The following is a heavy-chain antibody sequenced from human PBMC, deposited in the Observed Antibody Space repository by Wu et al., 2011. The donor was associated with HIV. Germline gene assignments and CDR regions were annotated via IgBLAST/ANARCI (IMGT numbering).Heavy chain of an antibody. CDR1: GGTFSNYA. D-gene: IGHD2-21*01. V-gene: IGHV1-69*14. CDR2: IIGIFGTA. J-gene: IGHJ4*02. Sequence: VQLVQSGAEVKKPGSSVKVSCKASGGTFSNYAINWVRQAPGQGLEWMGGIIGIFGTAKYAQKFQGRVTITADKSTSTAYMELRSLRSEDTAVYYCARDFGGDEEYWGQGTLVTVSS. CDR3: ARDFGGDEEY.